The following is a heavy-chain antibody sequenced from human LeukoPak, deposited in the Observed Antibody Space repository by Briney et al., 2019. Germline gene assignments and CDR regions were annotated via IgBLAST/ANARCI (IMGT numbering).Heavy chain of an antibody. J-gene: IGHJ5*02. Sequence: SETLSLTCSVSGGSMSDSITWGWVRQPPGEGLEWLANIHDDGRTAPNPSLRSRLTISQDRSKNQFSLNVSSVTAADTAFYYCAKVLTAAGLDLWGQGILVTVSS. CDR2: IHDDGRT. CDR3: AKVLTAAGLDL. CDR1: GGSMSDSIT. V-gene: IGHV4/OR15-8*01. D-gene: IGHD6-25*01.